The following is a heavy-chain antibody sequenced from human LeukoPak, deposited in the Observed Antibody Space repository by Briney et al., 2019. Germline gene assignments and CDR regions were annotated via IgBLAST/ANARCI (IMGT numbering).Heavy chain of an antibody. J-gene: IGHJ6*02. D-gene: IGHD3-3*01. CDR2: ISGSGGST. Sequence: GGSLRLSCAASGFTFSSYAMSWVRQAPGKGLEWVSAISGSGGSTYYADSVKGRFTISRDNAKNTLYLQMNSLRAEDTAVYYCARDREYYDFWSGYLLGPYGMDVWGQGTTVTVSS. CDR3: ARDREYYDFWSGYLLGPYGMDV. V-gene: IGHV3-23*01. CDR1: GFTFSSYA.